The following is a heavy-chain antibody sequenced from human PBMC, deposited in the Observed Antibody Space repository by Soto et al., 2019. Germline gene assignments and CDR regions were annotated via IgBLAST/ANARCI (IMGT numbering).Heavy chain of an antibody. V-gene: IGHV2-5*02. J-gene: IGHJ5*02. CDR3: VHRCYTFYFNLTCYSKNGFDP. CDR1: GFSLRTSGMG. Sequence: QITLKESGPTLVKPTQTLTLTCTFSGFSLRTSGMGVGWIRQPPGKALEWLALIYWDDEKRYSPSLESRLSNTKYTSNNLVVLIMTNMVPVGTATYYGVHRCYTFYFNLTCYSKNGFDPWVEGSLVTFSS. D-gene: IGHD3-9*01. CDR2: IYWDDEK.